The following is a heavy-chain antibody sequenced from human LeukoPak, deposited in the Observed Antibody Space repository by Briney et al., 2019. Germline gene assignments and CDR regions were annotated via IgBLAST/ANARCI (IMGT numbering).Heavy chain of an antibody. CDR2: ISAYNGNP. V-gene: IGHV1-18*01. CDR3: ARARRTQDLWLPDY. CDR1: GYTFTSSG. J-gene: IGHJ4*02. Sequence: ASVTLSCKTSGYTFTSSGISWVRQAPGQGLEWMGWISAYNGNPNYAQELQGRVTMTTDTSTTTAYMELRSLRSDDTAVYYCARARRTQDLWLPDYWGQGTGVSVSS. D-gene: IGHD5-24*01.